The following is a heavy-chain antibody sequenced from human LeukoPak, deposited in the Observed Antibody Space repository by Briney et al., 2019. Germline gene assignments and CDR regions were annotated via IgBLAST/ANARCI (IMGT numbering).Heavy chain of an antibody. CDR3: ARHKYTSSWHFDT. V-gene: IGHV4-59*08. J-gene: IGHJ5*02. Sequence: SETLSLTCTVSGGSMSSYYWSWIRQPPGKGLEWIGDFYYSGSTNYNPSLKSRVTISVDTSKNQFSLKLSSVTATDTAIYYCARHKYTSSWHFDTWGQGTLVTVSS. CDR2: FYYSGST. D-gene: IGHD6-13*01. CDR1: GGSMSSYY.